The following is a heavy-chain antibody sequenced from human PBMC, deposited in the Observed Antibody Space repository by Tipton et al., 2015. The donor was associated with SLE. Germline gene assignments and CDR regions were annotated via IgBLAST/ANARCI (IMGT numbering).Heavy chain of an antibody. J-gene: IGHJ6*03. CDR3: ARDLRSGGYYYYYYMDV. D-gene: IGHD1-14*01. CDR2: IYYSGST. CDR1: GFTFSSYA. Sequence: LRLSCAASGFTFSSYAMSWVRQAPGKGLEWIGYIYYSGSTNYNPSLKSRVTISVDTSKNQFSLKLSSVTAADTAVYYCARDLRSGGYYYYYYMDVWGKGTTVTVSS. V-gene: IGHV4-59*01.